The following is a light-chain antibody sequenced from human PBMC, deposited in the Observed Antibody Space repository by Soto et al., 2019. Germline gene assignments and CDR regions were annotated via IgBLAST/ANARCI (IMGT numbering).Light chain of an antibody. V-gene: IGKV1-9*01. CDR3: QQYNTFWT. CDR1: QGIRSY. Sequence: IQLTQSPSSLSASVGDRVTITCRASQGIRSYLAWYQQKPGKAPKLLIYAASTLQSGVPSRVSGSGSGTEFTLTISSLQPDDFATYYCQQYNTFWTFGPGTKVDI. J-gene: IGKJ1*01. CDR2: AAS.